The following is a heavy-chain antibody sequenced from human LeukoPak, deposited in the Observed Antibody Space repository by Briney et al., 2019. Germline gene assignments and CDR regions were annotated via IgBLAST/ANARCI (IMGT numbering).Heavy chain of an antibody. CDR3: ARGRARGVVILGPYYYYMDV. CDR1: GGSFSGYY. CDR2: INHSGST. D-gene: IGHD3-3*01. Sequence: SETLSLTCAVYGGSFSGYYWSWIRQPPGKGLEWIGEINHSGSTNYNPSLKSRVTISVDTSKNQFSLKLSSVTAADTAVYYCARGRARGVVILGPYYYYMDVWGKGTTVTVSS. J-gene: IGHJ6*03. V-gene: IGHV4-34*01.